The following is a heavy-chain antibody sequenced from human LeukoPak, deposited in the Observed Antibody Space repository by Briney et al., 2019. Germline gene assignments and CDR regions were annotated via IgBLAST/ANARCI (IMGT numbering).Heavy chain of an antibody. D-gene: IGHD2-2*01. CDR3: VRGYCSRDSCYFWLDP. Sequence: GGSLRLSCAASGLTFSSYWMHWVRQAPGKGLVWVSRINRDGSSTTYADSVKGRFTVSRDNAKNTGYLQMNSLRAEDTAVYYCVRGYCSRDSCYFWLDPWGQGTLVTVSS. CDR2: INRDGSST. CDR1: GLTFSSYW. V-gene: IGHV3-74*01. J-gene: IGHJ5*02.